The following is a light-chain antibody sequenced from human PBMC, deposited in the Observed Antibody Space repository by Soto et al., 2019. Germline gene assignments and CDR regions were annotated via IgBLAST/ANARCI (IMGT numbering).Light chain of an antibody. Sequence: VLTQSPGTLSLSPGERATLSCRASQTVSSNYLAWYQQKPGQAPRLLIYGASSRATGIPDRFSGSGSGTDFTLTSSRLEPEDFAVYYCQQYGSSVSYTFGQGTKLEIK. CDR1: QTVSSNY. J-gene: IGKJ2*01. CDR3: QQYGSSVSYT. CDR2: GAS. V-gene: IGKV3-20*01.